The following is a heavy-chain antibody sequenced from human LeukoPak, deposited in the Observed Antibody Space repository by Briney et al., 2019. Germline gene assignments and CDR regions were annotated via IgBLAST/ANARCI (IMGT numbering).Heavy chain of an antibody. D-gene: IGHD3-22*01. V-gene: IGHV3-23*01. CDR3: AKGSSGYFFDH. J-gene: IGHJ4*02. CDR2: ISNDGGGT. CDR1: GFNLGSYG. Sequence: GGSLRLSCAASGFNLGSYGVSWVRQAPGKGLEWVSSISNDGGGTFSADSVRGRFTISRDNSKNTLFLQMDSLRAEDTALYFCAKGSSGYFFDHWGQGSLVTVSS.